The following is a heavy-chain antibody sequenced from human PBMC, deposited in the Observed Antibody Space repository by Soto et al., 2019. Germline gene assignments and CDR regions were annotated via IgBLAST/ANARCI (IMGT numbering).Heavy chain of an antibody. CDR2: IIPIFGTA. Sequence: SVKVSCKASGGTFSSYAISWVRQAPGQGLEWMGGIIPIFGTANYAQKFQGRVTITADKSTSTAYMELSSLRSEDTAVYYCAREIAAAGTSPYFQHWGQGXLVTVSS. V-gene: IGHV1-69*06. CDR1: GGTFSSYA. CDR3: AREIAAAGTSPYFQH. D-gene: IGHD6-13*01. J-gene: IGHJ1*01.